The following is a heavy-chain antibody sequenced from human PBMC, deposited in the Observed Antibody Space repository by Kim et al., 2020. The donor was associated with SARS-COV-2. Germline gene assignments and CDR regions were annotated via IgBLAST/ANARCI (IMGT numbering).Heavy chain of an antibody. CDR1: GFTFSSYG. V-gene: IGHV3-33*01. D-gene: IGHD5-12*01. CDR2: IWYDGSNK. CDR3: ARGATGDPDGV. Sequence: GGSLRLSCAASGFTFSSYGMHWVRQAPGKGLEWVAVIWYDGSNKYYADSVKGRFTISRDNSKNTLYLQMNSLRAEDTAVYYCARGATGDPDGVWGQGTMVTVSS. J-gene: IGHJ3*01.